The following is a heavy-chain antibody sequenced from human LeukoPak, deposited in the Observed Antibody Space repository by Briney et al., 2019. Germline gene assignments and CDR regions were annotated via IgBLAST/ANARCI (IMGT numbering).Heavy chain of an antibody. CDR3: ARDLTRGMDV. Sequence: SETLSLTCAFYGGSFSGNYWSWIRQPPGKGLEWIGEINHSGSTNHNPSLKSRVTISVDTSKNQFSLKLSSVTAADTAVYYCARDLTRGMDVWGQGTTVTVSS. J-gene: IGHJ6*02. CDR2: INHSGST. V-gene: IGHV4-34*01. CDR1: GGSFSGNY.